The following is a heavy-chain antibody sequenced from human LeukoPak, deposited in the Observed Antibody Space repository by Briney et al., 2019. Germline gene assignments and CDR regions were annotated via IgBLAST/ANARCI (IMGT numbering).Heavy chain of an antibody. D-gene: IGHD3-16*02. CDR1: GFTFSSCG. Sequence: PGGSLRLSCAASGFTFSSCGMTWVRQAPGKGLEWVAVINNSAYVTYYAASVKGRFTISRDNSKNTVYLQMNSLRAEDTAVYYCVKTVWYVWGSYRPFDYWGQGTLVTVSS. V-gene: IGHV3-23*01. CDR3: VKTVWYVWGSYRPFDY. J-gene: IGHJ4*02. CDR2: INNSAYVT.